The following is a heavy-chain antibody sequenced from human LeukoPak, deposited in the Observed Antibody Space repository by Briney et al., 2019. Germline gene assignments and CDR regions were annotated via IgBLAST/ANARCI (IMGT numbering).Heavy chain of an antibody. D-gene: IGHD3-9*01. V-gene: IGHV4-34*01. J-gene: IGHJ6*02. CDR2: INHSGST. Sequence: SETLSLTCAVYGGSFSGHYWSWIRQPPGKGLEWIGEINHSGSTNYNPSLKSRVTISVDTSKNQFSLKLSSVTAADTAVYYCARGGRIRYFDWSPKDGMDVWGQGTTVTVSS. CDR3: ARGGRIRYFDWSPKDGMDV. CDR1: GGSFSGHY.